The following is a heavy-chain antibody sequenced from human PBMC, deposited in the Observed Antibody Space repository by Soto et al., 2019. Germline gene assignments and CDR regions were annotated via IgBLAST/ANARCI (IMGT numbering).Heavy chain of an antibody. V-gene: IGHV3-23*01. CDR2: ISGSGDNT. CDR3: AKLPLVLALGLDY. CDR1: GVTFSNYV. Sequence: GGSLRLSCAASGVTFSNYVMSWVRQAPGKGLEWVSSISGSGDNTYYADSVKGRFTISRDNSKNTLFLQMNSLRAEDTAVYYCAKLPLVLALGLDYWGQGTLVTVSS. J-gene: IGHJ4*02.